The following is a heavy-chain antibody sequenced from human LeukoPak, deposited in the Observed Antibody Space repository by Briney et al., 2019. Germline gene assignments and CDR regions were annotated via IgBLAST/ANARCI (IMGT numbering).Heavy chain of an antibody. Sequence: PSETLSLTCAVSGGSISSGGYSWSWIRQPPGKGLEWIGYIYHSGSTYYNPSLKSRVTISVDRSKNQFSLKLSSVTAADTAVYYCARCLARFPARITMVRGAFDPWGQGTLVTVSS. CDR3: ARCLARFPARITMVRGAFDP. CDR1: GGSISSGGYS. CDR2: IYHSGST. V-gene: IGHV4-30-2*01. D-gene: IGHD3-10*01. J-gene: IGHJ5*02.